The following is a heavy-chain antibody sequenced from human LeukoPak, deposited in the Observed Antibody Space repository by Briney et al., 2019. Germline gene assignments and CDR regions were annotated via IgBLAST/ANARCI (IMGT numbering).Heavy chain of an antibody. CDR1: GFTFSSYG. J-gene: IGHJ4*02. Sequence: PGGSLRLSCAASGFTFSSYGIHWVRQAPGKGLEWVAVISYDGTNKYYADSVKGRFTISRDNSKNTLYLQMNSLRAEDTAVYYCARADTVAGTDYWGQGTLVTVSS. V-gene: IGHV3-30*03. D-gene: IGHD6-19*01. CDR3: ARADTVAGTDY. CDR2: ISYDGTNK.